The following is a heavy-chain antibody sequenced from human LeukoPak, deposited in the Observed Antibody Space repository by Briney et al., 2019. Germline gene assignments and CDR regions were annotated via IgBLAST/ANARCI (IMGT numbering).Heavy chain of an antibody. V-gene: IGHV3-21*04. J-gene: IGHJ4*02. D-gene: IGHD3-22*01. CDR2: ISSISSYI. CDR3: ARNPYDSSGYYQDY. CDR1: GFTFSSYS. Sequence: GGSLRLSCAASGFTFSSYSMNGVREAPGKGLEWVSSISSISSYIYYADSVKGRFIISRDNSKNTLYLQMNSLRAEDTAVYYCARNPYDSSGYYQDYWGQGTLVTVSS.